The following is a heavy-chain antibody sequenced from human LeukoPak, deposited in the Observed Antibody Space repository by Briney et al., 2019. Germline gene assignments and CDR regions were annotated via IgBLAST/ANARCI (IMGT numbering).Heavy chain of an antibody. CDR2: IYYSGST. CDR1: GGSFSRGSYY. CDR3: ARVSPAAPPDAFDI. D-gene: IGHD2-2*01. V-gene: IGHV4-39*01. Sequence: KPSETRSPTCSVSGGSFSRGSYYWSWIRQPPGKGLEWIGSIYYSGSTYYNPSLKSRVTISVDTSKNQFSLKLSSVTAADTAVYYCARVSPAAPPDAFDIWGQGTMVTVSS. J-gene: IGHJ3*02.